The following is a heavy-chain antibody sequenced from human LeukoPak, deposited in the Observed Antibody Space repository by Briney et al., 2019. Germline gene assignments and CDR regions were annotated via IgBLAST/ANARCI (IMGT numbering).Heavy chain of an antibody. CDR3: AKVTMVRGVTQYFQH. CDR2: IRYDGSNK. CDR1: GFTFSSYG. D-gene: IGHD3-10*01. J-gene: IGHJ1*01. Sequence: GGSLRLSCAASGFTFSSYGVHWVRQAPGKGLEWVAFIRYDGSNKYYADSVKGRFTISRDNSKNTLYLQMNSLRAEDTAVYYCAKVTMVRGVTQYFQHWGQGTLVTVSS. V-gene: IGHV3-30*02.